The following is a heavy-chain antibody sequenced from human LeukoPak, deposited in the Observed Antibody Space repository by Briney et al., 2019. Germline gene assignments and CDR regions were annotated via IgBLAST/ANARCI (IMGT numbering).Heavy chain of an antibody. CDR2: INSSGDST. CDR3: ATNYGSGFDP. D-gene: IGHD3-10*01. CDR1: GHTFTTYY. Sequence: ASVKVSCKASGHTFTTYYMHWVRQAPGQGLEWMGIINSSGDSTSYAQKFQGRVTMTRDMSTSTVYMEMSSLRSGDTAVYYCATNYGSGFDPWGQGTLVTVSS. J-gene: IGHJ5*02. V-gene: IGHV1-46*01.